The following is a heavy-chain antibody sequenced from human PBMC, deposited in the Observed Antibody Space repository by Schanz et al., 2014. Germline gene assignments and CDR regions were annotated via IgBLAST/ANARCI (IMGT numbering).Heavy chain of an antibody. CDR2: ISGYNGDT. D-gene: IGHD3-10*01. Sequence: QVQLVQSGAEVKQPGASVKVSCKASGYIFGSHGMTWVRQAPGQGLEWMGWISGYNGDTNYAPKFQDRVTMTTDTSTGITSLELRNLKSDDTAVYYCARDRVSFVRGPLGVDWGQGTQVIVSS. J-gene: IGHJ4*02. CDR1: GYIFGSHG. V-gene: IGHV1-18*01. CDR3: ARDRVSFVRGPLGVD.